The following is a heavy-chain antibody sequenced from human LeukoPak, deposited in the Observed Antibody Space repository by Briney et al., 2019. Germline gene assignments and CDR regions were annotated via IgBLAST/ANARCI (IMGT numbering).Heavy chain of an antibody. D-gene: IGHD1-26*01. Sequence: GGSLRLSCAASGFTFSNYGMDWVRQAPGKGLEWLSYISASSSAIFYGDSVKGRFTISRDNAKNSLFLQRDNLRAEDTAVYYCARGVGRVGSNFDFWGQGTLVTVSS. V-gene: IGHV3-48*01. CDR3: ARGVGRVGSNFDF. CDR2: ISASSSAI. J-gene: IGHJ4*02. CDR1: GFTFSNYG.